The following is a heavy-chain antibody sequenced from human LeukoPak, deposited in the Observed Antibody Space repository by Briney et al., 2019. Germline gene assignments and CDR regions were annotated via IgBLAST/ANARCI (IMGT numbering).Heavy chain of an antibody. V-gene: IGHV4-59*08. CDR2: IYYSGST. D-gene: IGHD3-22*01. CDR3: ARSVTKTYYYDSSGYLSRYYYYGMDV. CDR1: GGSISSYY. Sequence: PSETLSLTCTVSGGSISSYYWSWIRQPPGKGLEWIGYIYYSGSTNYNPSLKSRVTISVDTSKNQFSLKLSSVTAADTAVYYCARSVTKTYYYDSSGYLSRYYYYGMDVWGQGTTVTVSS. J-gene: IGHJ6*02.